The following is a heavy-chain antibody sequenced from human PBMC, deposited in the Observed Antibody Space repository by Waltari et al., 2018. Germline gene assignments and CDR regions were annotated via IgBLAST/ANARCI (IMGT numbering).Heavy chain of an antibody. CDR2: IYRGDNR. CDR3: AKYSGYDFDY. V-gene: IGHV3-53*01. Sequence: EVQLVESGGDLFKPGGCLRLSCAVSVLNFGRIYLSWVRQAPGKGLEWVSIIYRGDNRYYADSVKGRFAISRDNSKNTVYLHMNSLTVEDTAVYYCAKYSGYDFDYWGQGTLVTVSS. D-gene: IGHD5-12*01. CDR1: VLNFGRIY. J-gene: IGHJ4*02.